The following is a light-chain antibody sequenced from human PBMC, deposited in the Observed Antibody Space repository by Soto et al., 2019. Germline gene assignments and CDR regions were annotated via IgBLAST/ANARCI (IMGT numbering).Light chain of an antibody. Sequence: DIQMTQFPSTLSASVGDRVTITCRASQTTNTWLAWYQQKPGTAPKLLIYDASSLEGGVPSRFSASGAGTEVTLTSSSLQPDDLATYYCQQYISYTYTFGQGTKVEIK. J-gene: IGKJ2*01. CDR1: QTTNTW. CDR3: QQYISYTYT. V-gene: IGKV1-5*01. CDR2: DAS.